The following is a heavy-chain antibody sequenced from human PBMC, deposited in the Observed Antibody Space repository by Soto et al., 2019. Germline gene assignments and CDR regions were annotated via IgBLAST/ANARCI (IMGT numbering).Heavy chain of an antibody. CDR2: IYSGGST. J-gene: IGHJ6*02. CDR1: GFTVSSNY. D-gene: IGHD3-10*01. Sequence: PGGSLRLSCAASGFTVSSNYMSWVRQAPGKGLEWVSVIYSGGSTYYADSVKGRFTISRDNSKNTLYLQMNSLRAEDTAVYYCARPSSAMVRGAITQDYYYYGMDVWGQGTTVTVS. CDR3: ARPSSAMVRGAITQDYYYYGMDV. V-gene: IGHV3-53*01.